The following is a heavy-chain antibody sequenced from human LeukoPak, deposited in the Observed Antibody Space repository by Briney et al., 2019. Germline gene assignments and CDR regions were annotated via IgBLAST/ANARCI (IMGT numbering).Heavy chain of an antibody. CDR1: GFTFSDYY. J-gene: IGHJ3*02. CDR3: AKVDIAEGAFDI. Sequence: GGSLRLSCAASGFTFSDYYMSWIRQAPGKGLEWVSAISGSGGSTYYADSVKGRFTISRDNSKNTLYLQMNSLRAEDTAVYYCAKVDIAEGAFDIWGQGTMVTVSS. D-gene: IGHD5-12*01. V-gene: IGHV3-23*01. CDR2: ISGSGGST.